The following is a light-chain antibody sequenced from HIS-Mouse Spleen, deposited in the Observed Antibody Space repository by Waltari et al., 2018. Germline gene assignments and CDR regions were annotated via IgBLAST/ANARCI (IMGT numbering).Light chain of an antibody. CDR3: SSYTSSSTLVV. Sequence: QSALTQPASVSGSPGQSITISCTGTSSDFGGYHYVSWYQQHPGKAPKLMIYDVSNRPSGVSNRFSGSKSGNTASLTISGLQAEDEADYYCSSYTSSSTLVVFGGGTKLTVL. CDR1: SSDFGGYHY. CDR2: DVS. J-gene: IGLJ2*01. V-gene: IGLV2-14*03.